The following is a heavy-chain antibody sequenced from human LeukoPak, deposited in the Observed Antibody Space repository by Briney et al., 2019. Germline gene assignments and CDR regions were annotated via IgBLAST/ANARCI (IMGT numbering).Heavy chain of an antibody. CDR3: ARDDASNWSSDFDY. J-gene: IGHJ4*02. CDR2: INLNSGYA. D-gene: IGHD6-13*01. Sequence: ASVKVSCKASGYIFTGYYMHWVRQAPGQGLEWMGWINLNSGYADYALEFQGRVTLTRDTSITTVYMELNSLASDDTAVYYCARDDASNWSSDFDYWGQGTLVTVSS. V-gene: IGHV1-2*02. CDR1: GYIFTGYY.